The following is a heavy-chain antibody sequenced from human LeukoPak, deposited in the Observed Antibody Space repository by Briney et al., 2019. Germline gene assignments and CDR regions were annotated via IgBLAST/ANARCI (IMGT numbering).Heavy chain of an antibody. CDR3: ARGPGIAAAAPGGAFDI. J-gene: IGHJ3*02. CDR1: GFTFSSYG. V-gene: IGHV3-20*04. D-gene: IGHD6-25*01. Sequence: PGGSLRLSCAASGFTFSSYGMSWVRQAPGKGLEWVSGINWNGGSTGYADSVKGRFTISRDNAKNSLYLQMNSLRAEDTALYYCARGPGIAAAAPGGAFDIWGQGTMVTVSS. CDR2: INWNGGST.